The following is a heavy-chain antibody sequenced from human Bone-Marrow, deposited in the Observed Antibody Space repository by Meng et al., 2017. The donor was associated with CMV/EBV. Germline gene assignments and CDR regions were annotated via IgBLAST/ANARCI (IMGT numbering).Heavy chain of an antibody. J-gene: IGHJ3*02. CDR2: INGDGTST. CDR1: GFTFTTYW. D-gene: IGHD2-15*01. Sequence: GESLKISCAASGFTFTTYWMHWVRQAPGKGLVWVSRINGDGTSTIYADSVKGRFTDSRDNAKNTLYLQMNSLRAEVTVVYYCAKYLLPRVLRDGFDIWGQGTLVTVSS. V-gene: IGHV3-74*01. CDR3: AKYLLPRVLRDGFDI.